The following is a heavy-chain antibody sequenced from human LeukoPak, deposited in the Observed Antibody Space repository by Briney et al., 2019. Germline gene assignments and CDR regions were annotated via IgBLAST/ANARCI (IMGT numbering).Heavy chain of an antibody. J-gene: IGHJ6*02. CDR3: ARVGAWDSSGYYHGDYAMDV. CDR2: IEHTGST. V-gene: IGHV4-4*02. Sequence: SGTLSLTCAVFGGSITTRNWWSWVRQAPGQGVEWIGEIEHTGSTNYNPSLKSRVTILVDKSKNQFSLKLNSVTAADTAVYYCARVGAWDSSGYYHGDYAMDVWGQGTTVTVSS. CDR1: GGSITTRNW. D-gene: IGHD3-22*01.